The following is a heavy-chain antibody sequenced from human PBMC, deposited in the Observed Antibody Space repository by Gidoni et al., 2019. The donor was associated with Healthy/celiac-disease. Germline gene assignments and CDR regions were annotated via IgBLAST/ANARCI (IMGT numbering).Heavy chain of an antibody. CDR2: MSGSGGST. V-gene: IGHV3-23*01. J-gene: IGHJ4*02. CDR1: GFTFSSYD. Sequence: EVQLLESGGGLVQPGGSLRLSCAASGFTFSSYDMSLVRQAPGKGLEWVSAMSGSGGSTYYADSVKGRFTISRDNYKNTLYLQMNSLRAEDTAVYYCANLAVAYFDYWGQGTLVTVSS. CDR3: ANLAVAYFDY. D-gene: IGHD6-19*01.